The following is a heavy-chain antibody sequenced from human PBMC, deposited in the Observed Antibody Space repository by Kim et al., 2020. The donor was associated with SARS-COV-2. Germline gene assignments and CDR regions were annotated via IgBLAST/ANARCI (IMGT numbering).Heavy chain of an antibody. Sequence: SETLSLTCTVSGYSISSGYYWGWIRQPPGKGLEWIGSIYHSGSTYYNPSLKSRVTISVDTSKNQFSLKLSSVTAADTAVYYCARPFYCSGGSCLNWFDPWGQGTLVTVSS. CDR3: ARPFYCSGGSCLNWFDP. D-gene: IGHD2-15*01. CDR2: IYHSGST. V-gene: IGHV4-38-2*02. CDR1: GYSISSGYY. J-gene: IGHJ5*02.